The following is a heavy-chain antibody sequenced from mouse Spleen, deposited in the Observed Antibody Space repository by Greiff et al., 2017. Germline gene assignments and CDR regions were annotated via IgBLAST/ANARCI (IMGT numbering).Heavy chain of an antibody. CDR3: ARSGGRRAWFAY. D-gene: IGHD3-1*01. V-gene: IGHV1-69*01. CDR1: GYTFTSYW. J-gene: IGHJ3*01. CDR2: IDPSDSYT. Sequence: VQLQQPGAELVMPGASVKLSCKASGYTFTSYWMHWVKQRPGQGLEWIGEIDPSDSYTNYNQKFKGKATLTVDKSSSTAYMQLSSLTSEDSAVYYCARSGGRRAWFAYWGQGTLVTVSA.